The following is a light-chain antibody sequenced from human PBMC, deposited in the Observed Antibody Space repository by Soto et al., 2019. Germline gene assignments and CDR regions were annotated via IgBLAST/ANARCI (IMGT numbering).Light chain of an antibody. CDR2: AAS. J-gene: IGKJ5*01. Sequence: DIQLTHSPSFLSASVVDIVTITFRASQGISSYLAWYQQKPGKAPKLLIYAASTLQSGVPLRFSGSGSGTSFTLTISSLQPEDFATYYCQQLLSYPITFGQGTRLEIK. CDR3: QQLLSYPIT. V-gene: IGKV1-9*01. CDR1: QGISSY.